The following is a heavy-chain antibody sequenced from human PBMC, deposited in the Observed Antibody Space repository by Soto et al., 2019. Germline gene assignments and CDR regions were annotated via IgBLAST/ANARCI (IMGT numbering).Heavy chain of an antibody. CDR1: GGSISSGGYS. D-gene: IGHD5-18*01. Sequence: QLQLQESGSGLVKPSQTLSLTCAVSGGSISSGGYSWSWIRQPPGKGLEWIGYIYHSGSTYYNPSLKSRAXXSXAXXKNQFSLKLSSVTAADTAVYYCASNPDTKRGAFDIWGQGTMVTVSS. V-gene: IGHV4-30-2*01. CDR2: IYHSGST. J-gene: IGHJ3*02. CDR3: ASNPDTKRGAFDI.